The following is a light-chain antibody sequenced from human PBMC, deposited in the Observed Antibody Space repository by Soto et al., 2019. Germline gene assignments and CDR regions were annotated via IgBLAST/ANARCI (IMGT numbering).Light chain of an antibody. CDR2: DAS. Sequence: DIQMTQSPSTLSASVGDRVTITCRASQSISSWLAWYQQKPGKAPNLLIYDASTLESGVPSRFSGSESGTEFTLTISSLQPDDFATYYCQQDHSYSLTFGGGTKVEVK. CDR1: QSISSW. CDR3: QQDHSYSLT. V-gene: IGKV1-5*01. J-gene: IGKJ4*01.